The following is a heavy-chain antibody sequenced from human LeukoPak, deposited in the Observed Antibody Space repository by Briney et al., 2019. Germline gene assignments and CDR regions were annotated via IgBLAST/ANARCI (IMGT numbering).Heavy chain of an antibody. V-gene: IGHV4-34*01. CDR2: INHSGST. J-gene: IGHJ4*02. Sequence: PSETLSLTCAVYGGSFSGYYWSWIRQPPGKGLEWIGEINHSGSTNYNPSLKSRVTISVDTSKNQFSLKLSSVTAADTAVYYCARTPSWYVPSFDYWGQGTLVTVSS. D-gene: IGHD6-13*01. CDR3: ARTPSWYVPSFDY. CDR1: GGSFSGYY.